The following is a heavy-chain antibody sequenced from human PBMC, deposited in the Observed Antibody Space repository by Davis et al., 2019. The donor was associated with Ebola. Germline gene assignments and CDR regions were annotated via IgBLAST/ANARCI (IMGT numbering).Heavy chain of an antibody. CDR2: ISGNGVTT. CDR1: GFTVSDNY. CDR3: AAGTKCAAFDL. D-gene: IGHD1/OR15-1a*01. Sequence: GESLKISCAASGFTVSDNYMSWVRQAPGKGLEWVSSISGNGVTTYYADSVKGRFTISRDNTKNTMYVQMNSLRAEDTAAYFCAAGTKCAAFDLWGQGTVVTVSS. J-gene: IGHJ3*01. V-gene: IGHV3-23*01.